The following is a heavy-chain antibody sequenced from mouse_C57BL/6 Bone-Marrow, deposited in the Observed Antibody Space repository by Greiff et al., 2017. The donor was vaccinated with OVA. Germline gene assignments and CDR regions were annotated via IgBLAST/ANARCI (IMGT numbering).Heavy chain of an antibody. CDR1: GYTFTSYW. D-gene: IGHD3-2*02. Sequence: QVQLQQSGAELVMPGASVKLSCKASGYTFTSYWMHWVKQRPGQGLEWIGEIDPSDSYTNYNQKFKGKSTLTVDKSSSTAYMQLSSLTSEDSAVYYCAIDSSGVDYWGQGTTLTVSS. J-gene: IGHJ2*01. CDR3: AIDSSGVDY. V-gene: IGHV1-69*01. CDR2: IDPSDSYT.